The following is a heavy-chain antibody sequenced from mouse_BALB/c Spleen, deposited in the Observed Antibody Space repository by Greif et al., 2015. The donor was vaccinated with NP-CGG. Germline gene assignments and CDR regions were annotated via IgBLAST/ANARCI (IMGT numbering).Heavy chain of an antibody. CDR1: GFTFSSFG. V-gene: IGHV5-17*02. D-gene: IGHD1-2*01. J-gene: IGHJ4*01. CDR3: ARGGYYGYYAMDY. CDR2: ISSGSSTI. Sequence: DVMLVESGGGLVQPGGSRKLSCAASGFTFSSFGMHWVRQAPEKGLEWVAYISSGSSTIYYADTVKGRFTISRDNPKNTLFLQMTGLRSEDTAMYYCARGGYYGYYAMDYWGQGTSVTVSS.